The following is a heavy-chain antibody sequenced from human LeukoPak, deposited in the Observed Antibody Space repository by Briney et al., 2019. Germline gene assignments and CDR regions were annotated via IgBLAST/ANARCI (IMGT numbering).Heavy chain of an antibody. CDR1: GFTFSSYA. Sequence: GGSLRLSCAASGFTFSSYAMHWVRQAPGKGLEYVSAISSNGGSTYYANSVKGRFTISRDNSKNTLYLQMGSLRAEDMAVYYCARGSLYGDAAFDIWGQGTMVTVSS. CDR2: ISSNGGST. D-gene: IGHD4-17*01. J-gene: IGHJ3*02. V-gene: IGHV3-64*01. CDR3: ARGSLYGDAAFDI.